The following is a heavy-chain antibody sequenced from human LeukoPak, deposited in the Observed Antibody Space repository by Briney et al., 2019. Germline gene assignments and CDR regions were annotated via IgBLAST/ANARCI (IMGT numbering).Heavy chain of an antibody. J-gene: IGHJ4*02. V-gene: IGHV1-46*01. CDR2: INPSGGST. Sequence: ASVMVSCKASGYTFTSYYIHWVRQAPGQGLEWMGIINPSGGSTSYAQKFQGRVTMTRDTSTSTVYMELSSLRSEDTAVYYCARGLWPVYVVVTAIGYFDYWGQGTLVTVSS. CDR3: ARGLWPVYVVVTAIGYFDY. D-gene: IGHD2-21*02. CDR1: GYTFTSYY.